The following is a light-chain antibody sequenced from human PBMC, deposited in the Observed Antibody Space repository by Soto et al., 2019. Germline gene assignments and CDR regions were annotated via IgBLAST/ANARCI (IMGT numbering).Light chain of an antibody. CDR3: QSFDKYLSAVV. J-gene: IGLJ2*01. V-gene: IGLV1-40*01. Sequence: QSVLTQPPSVSGAPGERVTISCTGSSSDIGAGYRVRWYQQVPGTAPKRLIYDNTNRPSGVSVRFSGSKSGTSASLAISGLQAEDEADYYCQSFDKYLSAVVFGGGTKLTVL. CDR1: SSDIGAGYR. CDR2: DNT.